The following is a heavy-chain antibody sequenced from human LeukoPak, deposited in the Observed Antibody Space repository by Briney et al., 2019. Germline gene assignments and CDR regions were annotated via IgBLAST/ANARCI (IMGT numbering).Heavy chain of an antibody. D-gene: IGHD2-2*01. CDR2: INPSGGST. CDR3: ARDLGGYCSSTSCSRAGRDDYYYYGMDV. J-gene: IGHJ6*02. CDR1: GYTFTSYY. Sequence: ASVKVSCKASGYTFTSYYMHWVRQAPGQGLEWMGIINPSGGSTSYAQKFQGRVTMTRDTSTSTVYMELSSLRSEDTAVYYCARDLGGYCSSTSCSRAGRDDYYYYGMDVWGQGTTVTVSS. V-gene: IGHV1-46*01.